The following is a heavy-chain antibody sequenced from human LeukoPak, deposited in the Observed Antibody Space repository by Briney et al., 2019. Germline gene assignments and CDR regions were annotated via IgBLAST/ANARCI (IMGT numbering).Heavy chain of an antibody. Sequence: ASVTVSCKASGYTFTGYYMHWVRQAPGQGLEWMGWISPNSGGTNYAQKFQGRVTMTRDTSISTAYMELSRLRSDDTAVYYCARETGYSSSWPTQDYWGQGTLVTVSS. CDR3: ARETGYSSSWPTQDY. J-gene: IGHJ4*02. V-gene: IGHV1-2*02. D-gene: IGHD6-13*01. CDR1: GYTFTGYY. CDR2: ISPNSGGT.